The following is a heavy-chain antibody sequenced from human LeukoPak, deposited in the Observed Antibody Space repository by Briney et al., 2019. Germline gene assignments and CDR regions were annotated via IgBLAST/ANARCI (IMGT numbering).Heavy chain of an antibody. CDR1: GFTFDDYA. Sequence: PGGSLRLSCAASGFTFDDYAMHWVRQAPGKGLEWVSGISWNSGSIGYADSVKGRFTISRDNAKNSLYLQMNSLRAEDTALYYCAKDRQYQLLSNWFDPWGQGTLDTVSS. CDR3: AKDRQYQLLSNWFDP. J-gene: IGHJ5*02. CDR2: ISWNSGSI. V-gene: IGHV3-9*01. D-gene: IGHD2-2*01.